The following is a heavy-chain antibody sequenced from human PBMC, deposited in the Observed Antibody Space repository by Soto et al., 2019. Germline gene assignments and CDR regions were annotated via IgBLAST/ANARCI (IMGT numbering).Heavy chain of an antibody. J-gene: IGHJ6*02. V-gene: IGHV1-18*01. Sequence: QVQLVQSGAEVKKPGASVKVSCKASGYTFTNYGISWVRQAPGQGLEWMGWISAYNGNTNYAHQLQGRVTMTIDTSTSTGYLELRSLRSDDTAVYYCARDPRIFGVIQSYAMDVWGQGTTVTVSS. D-gene: IGHD3-3*02. CDR3: ARDPRIFGVIQSYAMDV. CDR2: ISAYNGNT. CDR1: GYTFTNYG.